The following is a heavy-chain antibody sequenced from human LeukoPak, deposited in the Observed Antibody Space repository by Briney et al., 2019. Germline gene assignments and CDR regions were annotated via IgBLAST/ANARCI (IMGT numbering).Heavy chain of an antibody. V-gene: IGHV1-2*02. J-gene: IGHJ4*02. D-gene: IGHD3-3*01. CDR2: INPNSGGT. Sequence: ASVKVSCKASGYTFTGYYMHWVRQAPGQGLEWMGWINPNSGGTKYVQKFQGRVTMTTDTSTRTAYMELRSLRSDDTAVYYCARHTGSLYDFWSGYIDYWGQGTLVTVSS. CDR1: GYTFTGYY. CDR3: ARHTGSLYDFWSGYIDY.